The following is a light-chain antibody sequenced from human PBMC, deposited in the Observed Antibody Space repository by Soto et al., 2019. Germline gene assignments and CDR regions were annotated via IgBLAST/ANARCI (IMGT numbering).Light chain of an antibody. J-gene: IGKJ1*01. CDR3: QQTYTMPWT. Sequence: DIQMTQSPSSLSASIGDRVTITCRASQSIRNYLNWYQQKPGKAPNVLIFGASSLQSGVPSRFSGSASGTDFTLTISSLQPEDSATYYCQQTYTMPWTFGQGTKVEI. V-gene: IGKV1-39*01. CDR1: QSIRNY. CDR2: GAS.